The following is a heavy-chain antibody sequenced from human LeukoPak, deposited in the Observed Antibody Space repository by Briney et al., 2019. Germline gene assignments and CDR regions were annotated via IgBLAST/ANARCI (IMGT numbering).Heavy chain of an antibody. J-gene: IGHJ4*02. D-gene: IGHD5-18*01. V-gene: IGHV3-48*04. CDR1: GVTFSSYS. CDR2: ISRSGSTI. Sequence: SGGSLRLSCAASGVTFSSYSMNWVRQAPGKGLEWVSYISRSGSTIHYASSVKGRFTISRDNAKNSLYLQMNSLRAEDTAVYYCARGQLWEFDADYWGQGTLVTVSS. CDR3: ARGQLWEFDADY.